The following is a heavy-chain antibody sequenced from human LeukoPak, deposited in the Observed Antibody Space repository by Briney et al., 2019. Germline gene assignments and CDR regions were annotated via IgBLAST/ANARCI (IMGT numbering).Heavy chain of an antibody. CDR1: GFTFSGSA. CDR3: TRPRSSTSWDFDY. V-gene: IGHV3-73*01. Sequence: GGSLRLSCAASGFTFSGSAMHWVRQASGKGLVWVGRIRSKANSYATAYAASVKGRFTISRDDSKNTAYLQMNSLKTEDTAVYYCTRPRSSTSWDFDYWGQGTLVTVSS. J-gene: IGHJ4*02. D-gene: IGHD2-2*01. CDR2: IRSKANSYAT.